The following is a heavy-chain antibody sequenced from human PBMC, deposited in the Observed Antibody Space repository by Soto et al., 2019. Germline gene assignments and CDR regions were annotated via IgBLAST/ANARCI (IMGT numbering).Heavy chain of an antibody. Sequence: SETLSLTCAVYGGSFSGYYWSWIRQPPGKGLEWIGEINHSGSTNYNPSLKSRVTISVDTSKNQFSLKLSSVTAADTAVYYCARDRKYYDFWSGYSHYYYYYYMDVWGKGTTVTVSS. CDR3: ARDRKYYDFWSGYSHYYYYYYMDV. CDR2: INHSGST. D-gene: IGHD3-3*01. J-gene: IGHJ6*03. V-gene: IGHV4-34*01. CDR1: GGSFSGYY.